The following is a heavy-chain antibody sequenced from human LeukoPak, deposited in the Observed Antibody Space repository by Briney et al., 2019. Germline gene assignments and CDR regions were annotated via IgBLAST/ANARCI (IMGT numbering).Heavy chain of an antibody. CDR2: ISGSGGST. Sequence: GGSLRLSCAASGFTFSSYVMSWVRQAPGKGLEWVSAISGSGGSTYYADSVKGRFTISRDNSNNTLYLQMNSLRAEDTGVYYCAKVAVAGVYYMDVWGKGTTVTVSS. D-gene: IGHD6-13*01. CDR1: GFTFSSYV. J-gene: IGHJ6*03. CDR3: AKVAVAGVYYMDV. V-gene: IGHV3-23*01.